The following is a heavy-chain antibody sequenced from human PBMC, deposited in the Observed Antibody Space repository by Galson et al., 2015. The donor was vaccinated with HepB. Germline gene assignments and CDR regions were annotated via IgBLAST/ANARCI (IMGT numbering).Heavy chain of an antibody. V-gene: IGHV2-70*17. J-gene: IGHJ4*02. D-gene: IGHD1-26*01. CDR3: SRTSLVGPGIYYFDS. CDR2: IDWDDDK. CDR1: GFSLSTSRMC. Sequence: PALVKPTQTLTLTCTFSGFSLSTSRMCVSWIRQSPGKALEWLARIDWDDDKFYNTSLKTKFTISKDTSKNQVVLTMTNLGPEDTATYYCSRTSLVGPGIYYFDSWGQGTLVTVSS.